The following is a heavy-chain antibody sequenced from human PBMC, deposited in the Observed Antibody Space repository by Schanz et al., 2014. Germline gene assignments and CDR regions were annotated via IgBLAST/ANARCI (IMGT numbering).Heavy chain of an antibody. V-gene: IGHV3-11*06. J-gene: IGHJ4*02. CDR1: GFTFSDYY. CDR2: ISGTTTYT. Sequence: PGGSLRLSCAASGFTFSDYYMSWIRQAPGKGLEWVSYISGTTTYTNYADSVKGRFTISRDNSKNTLYLQMNSLSADDTAVYYCARANYRRKINFDYWGRGTLVTVSS. CDR3: ARANYRRKINFDY. D-gene: IGHD3-10*01.